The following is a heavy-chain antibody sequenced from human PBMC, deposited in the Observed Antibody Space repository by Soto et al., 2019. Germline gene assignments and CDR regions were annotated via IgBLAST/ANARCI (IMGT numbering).Heavy chain of an antibody. CDR3: ARPKDYDDCLDL. Sequence: ASVKVSCKASGYTFTSYDINWVRQATGQGLEWMGWMNANSGNTGYSQKFQGRVTMTRNTSISTAYMELSSLRSEDTAVYYCARPKDYDDCLDLWGQGTLVTVSS. V-gene: IGHV1-8*01. J-gene: IGHJ4*02. CDR2: MNANSGNT. CDR1: GYTFTSYD. D-gene: IGHD3-22*01.